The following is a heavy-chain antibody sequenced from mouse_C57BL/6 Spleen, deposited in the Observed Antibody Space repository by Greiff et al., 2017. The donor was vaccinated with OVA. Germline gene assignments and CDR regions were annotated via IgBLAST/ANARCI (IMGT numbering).Heavy chain of an antibody. CDR3: ARNGFAY. CDR2: ISSGSSTI. CDR1: GFTFSDYG. V-gene: IGHV5-17*01. Sequence: EVKLVESGGGLVKPGGSLKLSCAASGFTFSDYGMHWVRQAPEKGLEWVAYISSGSSTIYYADTVKGRFTISRANATNTLFLQTTSLRSEDTAMYYCARNGFAYWGQGTLVTVSA. J-gene: IGHJ3*01.